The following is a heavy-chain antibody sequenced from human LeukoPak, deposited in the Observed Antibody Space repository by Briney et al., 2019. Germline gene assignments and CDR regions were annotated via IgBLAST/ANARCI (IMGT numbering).Heavy chain of an antibody. CDR1: GFTFSNYA. V-gene: IGHV3-23*01. J-gene: IGHJ3*02. Sequence: GGSLKLSCAASGFTFSNYAMNWVRQPPGKGLEWVSRISGSGGITFYADSVKGRFTISRDNSKNTLYMQMNSLRAEDTAVYYCTKVTSESDDFDIWGQGTMVTVSS. CDR3: TKVTSESDDFDI. CDR2: ISGSGGIT.